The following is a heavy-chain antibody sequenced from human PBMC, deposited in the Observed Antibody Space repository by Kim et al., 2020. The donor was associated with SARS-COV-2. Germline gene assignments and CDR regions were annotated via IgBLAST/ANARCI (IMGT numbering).Heavy chain of an antibody. V-gene: IGHV1-18*01. CDR2: ISAYNGNT. J-gene: IGHJ5*02. Sequence: ASVKVSCKASGYTFTSYGISWVRQAPGQGLEWMGWISAYNGNTNYAQKLQGRVTMTTDTSTSTAYMELRSLRSDDTAVYYCAREGSSWPGKGPAFDPWGQGTLVTVSS. CDR1: GYTFTSYG. CDR3: AREGSSWPGKGPAFDP. D-gene: IGHD6-13*01.